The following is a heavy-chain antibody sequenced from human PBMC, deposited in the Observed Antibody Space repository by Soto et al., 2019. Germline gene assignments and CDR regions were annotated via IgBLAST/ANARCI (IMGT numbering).Heavy chain of an antibody. V-gene: IGHV1-58*01. CDR2: IVVGSGNT. Sequence: GASVKVSCKASGFAFTSSAVQWVRQARGQRLEWIGWIVVGSGNTNYAQKFQERVTITRDMSTSTAYMELSSLRSEDTAVYYCAAGHGSGSYYELDYWGQGTLVTVSS. CDR3: AAGHGSGSYYELDY. CDR1: GFAFTSSA. D-gene: IGHD3-10*01. J-gene: IGHJ4*02.